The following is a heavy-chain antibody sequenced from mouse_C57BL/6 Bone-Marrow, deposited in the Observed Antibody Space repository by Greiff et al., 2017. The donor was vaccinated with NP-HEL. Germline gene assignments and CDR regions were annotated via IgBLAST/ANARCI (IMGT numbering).Heavy chain of an antibody. CDR3: ARPGITTVVAHWYFDV. Sequence: EVMLVASGGGLVKPGGSLKLSCAASGFTFSDYGMHWVRQAPEKGLEWVAYISSGSSTIYYADTVKGRFTISRDNAKNTLFLQMTSLRSEDTAMYYCARPGITTVVAHWYFDVWGTGTTVTVSS. CDR2: ISSGSSTI. CDR1: GFTFSDYG. V-gene: IGHV5-17*01. D-gene: IGHD1-1*01. J-gene: IGHJ1*03.